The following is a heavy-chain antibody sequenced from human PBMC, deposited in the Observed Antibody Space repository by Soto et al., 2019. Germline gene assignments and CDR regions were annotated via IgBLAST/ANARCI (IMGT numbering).Heavy chain of an antibody. V-gene: IGHV4-34*01. D-gene: IGHD3-22*01. CDR2: INHSGST. CDR3: ARTYDSSGYYFDY. Sequence: PLETLSLTCAVYGGSFSGYYWSWIRQPPGKGLEWIGEINHSGSTNYNPSLKSRVTISVDTSKNQFSLKLSSVTAADTAVYYCARTYDSSGYYFDYWGQGTLVTVSS. CDR1: GGSFSGYY. J-gene: IGHJ4*02.